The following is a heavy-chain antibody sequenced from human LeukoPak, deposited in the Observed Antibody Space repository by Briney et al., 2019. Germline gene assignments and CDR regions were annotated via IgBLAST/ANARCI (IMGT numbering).Heavy chain of an antibody. CDR2: IHNNGDS. D-gene: IGHD3-22*01. V-gene: IGHV4-59*01. CDR3: GRWGYFDSGNYFVVDY. Sequence: SETLSLTCIVSGDSIRSYYWNWIRQAPGKALEWVGHIHNNGDSAYNFSLKSRVTISMDTSKNQFSLKLSSVTAADTAVYYCGRWGYFDSGNYFVVDYWGQGTVVTVSS. J-gene: IGHJ4*02. CDR1: GDSIRSYY.